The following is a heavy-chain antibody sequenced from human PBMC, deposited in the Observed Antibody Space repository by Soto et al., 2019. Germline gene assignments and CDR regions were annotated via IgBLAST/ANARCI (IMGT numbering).Heavy chain of an antibody. J-gene: IGHJ6*04. D-gene: IGHD3-16*01. CDR3: VRGDNYVTPTPQDV. CDR1: GYIFVNYG. CDR2: ISPYTGNT. V-gene: IGHV1-18*01. Sequence: QVQLVQSGDEVKKPGASVKVSCKASGYIFVNYGIAWVRQAPGQGLGWMGWISPYTGNTHSASKVQGRLTMTTDTSTSTDYMDLGSLTAVDTAVYYCVRGDNYVTPTPQDVWGKGTTVTVSS.